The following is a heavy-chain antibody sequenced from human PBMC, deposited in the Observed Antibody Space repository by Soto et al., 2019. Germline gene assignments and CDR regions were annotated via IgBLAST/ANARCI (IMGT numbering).Heavy chain of an antibody. J-gene: IGHJ3*02. Sequence: GGSLRLSCAASGFTFSSYSMNWVRQAPGKGLEWVSYISSSSSTIYYADSVKGRFTISRDNAKNSLYLQMNSLRDEDTAVYYCARDLGGWELRQDAFDIWGQGTMVTVSS. CDR3: ARDLGGWELRQDAFDI. CDR1: GFTFSSYS. CDR2: ISSSSSTI. D-gene: IGHD1-26*01. V-gene: IGHV3-48*02.